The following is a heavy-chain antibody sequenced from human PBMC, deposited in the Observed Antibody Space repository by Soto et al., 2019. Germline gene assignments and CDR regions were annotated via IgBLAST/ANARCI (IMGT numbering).Heavy chain of an antibody. J-gene: IGHJ5*02. CDR2: THYSGSA. Sequence: PSETLSLTCTVSGGSISSGSYHWGWIRQAPGKGLEWIGNTHYSGSAYYNPSLKSRVTISVDTSNSQVSLRLSSVTAADTAIYYCARTANWLAPWGQGTLVTVSS. CDR1: GGSISSGSYH. CDR3: ARTANWLAP. V-gene: IGHV4-39*01.